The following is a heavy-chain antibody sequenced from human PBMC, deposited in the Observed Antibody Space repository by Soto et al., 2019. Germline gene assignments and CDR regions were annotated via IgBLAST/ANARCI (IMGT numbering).Heavy chain of an antibody. CDR1: GYTFTSYA. J-gene: IGHJ5*02. CDR2: INAGNGNT. Sequence: ASVKVSCKASGYTFTSYAMHWVRQAPGQRLEWMGWINAGNGNTKYSQKFQGRVTITRDTSASTAYMELSSLRSEDTAVYYCARTGSSSSSAYNNWFDPWGQGTLVTVSS. CDR3: ARTGSSSSSAYNNWFDP. V-gene: IGHV1-3*01. D-gene: IGHD6-6*01.